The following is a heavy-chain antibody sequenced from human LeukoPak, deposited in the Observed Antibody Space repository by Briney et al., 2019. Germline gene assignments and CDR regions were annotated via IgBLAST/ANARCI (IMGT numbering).Heavy chain of an antibody. V-gene: IGHV1-69*13. D-gene: IGHD3-22*01. CDR2: IIPIFGTA. J-gene: IGHJ4*02. CDR3: ASGSYYYDSSGYYYTGPFDY. Sequence: SVKVSCKASGYTFTSYAMNWVRQAPGQGLEWMGGIIPIFGTANYAQKFQGRVTITADESTSTAYMELSSLRSEDTAVYYCASGSYYYDSSGYYYTGPFDYWGQGTLVTVSS. CDR1: GYTFTSYA.